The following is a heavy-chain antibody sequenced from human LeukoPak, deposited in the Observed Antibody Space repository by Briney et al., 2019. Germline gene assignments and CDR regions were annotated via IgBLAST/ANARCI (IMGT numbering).Heavy chain of an antibody. D-gene: IGHD3-22*01. CDR1: GGSITNYY. CDR3: ARGGTYYYDSSGYYYFDY. CDR2: IYYSGST. V-gene: IGHV4-59*08. J-gene: IGHJ4*02. Sequence: SETLSLTCTVSGGSITNYYWSWIRQPPGKGLEWIGYIYYSGSTNYNPSLKSRVTISVDTSKNQFSLKLSSVTAADTAVYYCARGGTYYYDSSGYYYFDYWGQGTLVTVSS.